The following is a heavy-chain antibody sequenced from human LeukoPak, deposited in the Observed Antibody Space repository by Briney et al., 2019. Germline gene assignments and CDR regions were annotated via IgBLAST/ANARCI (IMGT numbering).Heavy chain of an antibody. CDR3: ARPGSYYSNWFDP. V-gene: IGHV1-2*02. CDR1: GYTFTGYY. D-gene: IGHD3-10*01. Sequence: ASVKVSCKASGYTFTGYYMHWVRQAPGQGLEWMGWINPNSGGTNYAQKFQGRVTMTRDTSISTAYMELSRLRSDDTAVYYCARPGSYYSNWFDPWGQGTPVTVSS. J-gene: IGHJ5*02. CDR2: INPNSGGT.